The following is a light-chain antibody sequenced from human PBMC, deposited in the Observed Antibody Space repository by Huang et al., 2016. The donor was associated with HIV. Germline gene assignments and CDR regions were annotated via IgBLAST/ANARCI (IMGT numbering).Light chain of an antibody. Sequence: EIVLTQSPAILSVSPGERATLSCRASQNVRSSFAWYQQRPGQPPRLLICGASTRATGIPARFSGSGSGTEFTLTSSSLQSEDLAVYYCQQYENWPPEYTFGQGTKLEL. CDR1: QNVRSS. CDR3: QQYENWPPEYT. V-gene: IGKV3-15*01. J-gene: IGKJ2*01. CDR2: GAS.